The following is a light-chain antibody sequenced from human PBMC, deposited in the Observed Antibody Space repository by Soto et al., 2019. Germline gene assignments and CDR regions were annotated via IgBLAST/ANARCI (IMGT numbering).Light chain of an antibody. CDR3: LQYNSHPYT. Sequence: DIQVTQSPSTLSAYVGDRVIITCRASQNVNIWLAWYQQRPREAPKLLIYKTSSLESGVPSRFSGSGSGTEFTLTISSLEPDDFGTYFCLQYNSHPYTFGQGTKVDI. V-gene: IGKV1-5*03. CDR2: KTS. J-gene: IGKJ2*01. CDR1: QNVNIW.